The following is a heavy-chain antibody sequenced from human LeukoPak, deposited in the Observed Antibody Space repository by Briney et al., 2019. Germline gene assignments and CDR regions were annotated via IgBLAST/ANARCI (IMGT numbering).Heavy chain of an antibody. CDR3: ARGPDYYGSGRSNYYYGMDV. CDR2: IIPIFGTA. D-gene: IGHD3-10*01. V-gene: IGHV1-69*13. CDR1: GGTFSSYA. Sequence: SVKVSCKASGGTFSSYAISWVRQAPGQGLEWMGGIIPIFGTANYAQKFQSRVTITADESTSTAYMELSSLRSEDTAVYYCARGPDYYGSGRSNYYYGMDVWGQGTTVTVSS. J-gene: IGHJ6*02.